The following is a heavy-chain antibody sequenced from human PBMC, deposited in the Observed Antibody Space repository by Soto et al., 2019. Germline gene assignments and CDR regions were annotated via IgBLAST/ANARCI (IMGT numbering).Heavy chain of an antibody. Sequence: QVQLVQSGGEVKKPGSSVKVSCKASGDTFTNHVFNWVRQAPGQGLEWMGGIISLFGTPHYAQGFQGRVTITADESTATSYMHLSSLRSEDTAVYYCARDLGSGYDRGDYWGQGTLVTVSS. V-gene: IGHV1-69*12. CDR3: ARDLGSGYDRGDY. D-gene: IGHD5-12*01. CDR2: IISLFGTP. J-gene: IGHJ4*02. CDR1: GDTFTNHV.